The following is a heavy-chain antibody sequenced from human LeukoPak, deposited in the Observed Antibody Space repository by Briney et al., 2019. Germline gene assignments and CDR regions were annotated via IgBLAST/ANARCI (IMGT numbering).Heavy chain of an antibody. V-gene: IGHV3-15*07. Sequence: GGSLRLSCAASGFTFSNAWMNWVRQAPGKGLECVGRIKSKTDGGTTDYAAPVKGRFTISRDDSKNTLYLQMNSLKTEDTAVYYCTTAYDSSGYSPFDYWGQGTLVTVSS. D-gene: IGHD3-22*01. CDR3: TTAYDSSGYSPFDY. CDR2: IKSKTDGGTT. J-gene: IGHJ4*02. CDR1: GFTFSNAW.